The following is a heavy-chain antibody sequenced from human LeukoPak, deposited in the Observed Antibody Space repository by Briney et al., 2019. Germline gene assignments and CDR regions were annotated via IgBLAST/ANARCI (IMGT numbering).Heavy chain of an antibody. D-gene: IGHD4-17*01. V-gene: IGHV4-30-4*08. CDR1: GGSINSDDYY. J-gene: IGHJ4*02. CDR2: IYNNGGT. CDR3: ARGPSTVISPPGD. Sequence: SQTLSLTCIVSGGSINSDDYYWSWIRQPPGKGLEWIGYIYNNGGTHYNPSVKTRVLISMDMSRNRFSLRLSSVTAADTAIYFCARGPSTVISPPGDWGRGTLVTVSS.